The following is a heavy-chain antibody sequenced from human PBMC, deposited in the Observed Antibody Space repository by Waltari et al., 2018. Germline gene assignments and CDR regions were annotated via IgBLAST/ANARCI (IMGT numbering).Heavy chain of an antibody. V-gene: IGHV3-21*01. CDR2: ISSSSRYI. Sequence: EVQLVESGGGLVKPGGSLRLSCAASGFPFSSYSMHWVRQAPGKGLEWVSSISSSSRYINYADSVKGRFTISRDNAKNSLYLQMNSLRAEDTAVYYCASSSGWYMYIWGQGTMVTVSS. CDR3: ASSSGWYMYI. CDR1: GFPFSSYS. J-gene: IGHJ3*02. D-gene: IGHD6-19*01.